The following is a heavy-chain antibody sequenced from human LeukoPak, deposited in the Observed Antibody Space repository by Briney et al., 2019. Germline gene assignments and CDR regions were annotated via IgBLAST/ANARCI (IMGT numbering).Heavy chain of an antibody. D-gene: IGHD1-14*01. CDR1: GFTFSDYA. V-gene: IGHV3-30*04. J-gene: IGHJ4*02. CDR3: ASRPRADMGPLDY. CDR2: ISDDGNNK. Sequence: GGSLRLSCAASGFTFSDYAIHWVRQAPGKGLEWVAFISDDGNNKHYADSVKGRFTISRDNSKNTLYLQMNSLRADETAIYYCASRPRADMGPLDYWGQGTLVTVST.